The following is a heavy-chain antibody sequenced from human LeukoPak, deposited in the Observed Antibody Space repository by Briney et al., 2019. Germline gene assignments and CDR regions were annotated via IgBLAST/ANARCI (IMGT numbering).Heavy chain of an antibody. CDR1: GFTFNNFG. Sequence: GGSLRLSCAASGFTFNNFGMTWVRQAPGKGLEWVSVICGSGKSRYYADSVRGRFTISRDNSRDMVYLQMNSLRVDDTATYYCVILVEIWGKGTTVIV. CDR2: ICGSGKSR. D-gene: IGHD2/OR15-2a*01. CDR3: VILVEI. J-gene: IGHJ6*03. V-gene: IGHV3-23*01.